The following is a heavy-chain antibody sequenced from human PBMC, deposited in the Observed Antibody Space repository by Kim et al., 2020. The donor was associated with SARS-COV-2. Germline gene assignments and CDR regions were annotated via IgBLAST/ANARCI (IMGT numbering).Heavy chain of an antibody. J-gene: IGHJ5*02. Sequence: VKGRFTISRDNAKNSLYLQMNSLRAEDTAVYYCARDSRISARPRYNWFDPWGQGTLVTVSS. CDR3: ARDSRISARPRYNWFDP. D-gene: IGHD6-6*01. V-gene: IGHV3-21*01.